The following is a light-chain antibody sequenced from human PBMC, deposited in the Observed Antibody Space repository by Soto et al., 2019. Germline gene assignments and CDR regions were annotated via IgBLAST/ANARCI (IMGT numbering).Light chain of an antibody. CDR2: AAS. Sequence: DIQMTQSPSSLSASVGDRVTITCRAGQSTSIYVNWYQQKPGKAPKLLIYAASSLQSGVPSRFSGSESGTDFTLTISSLQPEDFADYYWQQSYSTPYTFGQGTKLEIK. J-gene: IGKJ2*01. CDR1: QSTSIY. V-gene: IGKV1-39*01. CDR3: QQSYSTPYT.